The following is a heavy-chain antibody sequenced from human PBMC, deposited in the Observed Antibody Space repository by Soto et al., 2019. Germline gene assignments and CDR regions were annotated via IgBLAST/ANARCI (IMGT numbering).Heavy chain of an antibody. CDR1: GYTFTSYG. CDR2: ISAYNGNT. V-gene: IGHV1-18*01. Sequence: ASVKVSCKASGYTFTSYGISWVRQAPGQGLEWMGWISAYNGNTNYAQKLQGRVTMTTETSKSTAYMELRSLRSDDTAVYYCARDFFNSYGSFDFDYWGQGTLVTVSS. J-gene: IGHJ4*02. CDR3: ARDFFNSYGSFDFDY. D-gene: IGHD5-18*01.